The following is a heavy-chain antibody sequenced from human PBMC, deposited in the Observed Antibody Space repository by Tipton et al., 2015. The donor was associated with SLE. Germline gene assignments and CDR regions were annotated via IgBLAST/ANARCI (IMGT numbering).Heavy chain of an antibody. V-gene: IGHV3-23*01. Sequence: SLRLSCTASGFIFSNYDMSWVRQAPGKGLEWVSAIRASGGATYYAVSVKGRFTISRDNSKNTLHLHMDSLRAEDTAVYYCARDPHPLTGYYPDFDYWGQGTLVTVSS. CDR3: ARDPHPLTGYYPDFDY. J-gene: IGHJ4*02. CDR1: GFIFSNYD. CDR2: IRASGGAT. D-gene: IGHD3-9*01.